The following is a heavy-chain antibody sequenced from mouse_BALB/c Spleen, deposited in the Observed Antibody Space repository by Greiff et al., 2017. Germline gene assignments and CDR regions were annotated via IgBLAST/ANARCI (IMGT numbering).Heavy chain of an antibody. D-gene: IGHD2-1*01. J-gene: IGHJ2*01. V-gene: IGHV14-1*02. CDR3: ANYGNEGDYFDD. Sequence: EVQLQQSGAELVRPGALVKLSCKASGFNIKDYYMHWVKQRPEQGLEWIGWIDPENGNTIYDPKFQGKASITADTSSNTAYLQLSSLTSEDTAVYYCANYGNEGDYFDDWGQGTTLTVSS. CDR1: GFNIKDYY. CDR2: IDPENGNT.